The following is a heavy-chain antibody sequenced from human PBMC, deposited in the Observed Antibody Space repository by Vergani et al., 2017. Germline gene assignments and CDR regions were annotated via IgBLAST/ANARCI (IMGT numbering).Heavy chain of an antibody. D-gene: IGHD1-26*01. CDR3: ARDGIDYYYGMDV. J-gene: IGHJ6*02. V-gene: IGHV1-2*04. Sequence: QVQLVQSGAEVKKPGASVKISCKASGYTFTGYYMHWVRQAPGQGLEWMGWINPNSGGKNYAQKFQGWVTMTRDTSISTAYMELSRLRSDDTAVYYCARDGIDYYYGMDVWGQGTTVTVSS. CDR1: GYTFTGYY. CDR2: INPNSGGK.